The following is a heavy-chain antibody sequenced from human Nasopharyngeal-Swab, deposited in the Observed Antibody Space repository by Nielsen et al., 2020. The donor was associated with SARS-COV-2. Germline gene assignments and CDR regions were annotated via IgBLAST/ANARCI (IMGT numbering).Heavy chain of an antibody. CDR2: ISYDGSDQ. V-gene: IGHV3-30*04. D-gene: IGHD4-17*01. CDR1: GFNFNTYA. Sequence: GESLKISCVASGFNFNTYALHWVRQAPGKGLEWVAIISYDGSDQFYADSVKGRFTVSRDNSKNTLYLQMSSLTREDTAIYYCARGKDGVYYYYGMDVWGQGTTAPSP. J-gene: IGHJ6*02. CDR3: ARGKDGVYYYYGMDV.